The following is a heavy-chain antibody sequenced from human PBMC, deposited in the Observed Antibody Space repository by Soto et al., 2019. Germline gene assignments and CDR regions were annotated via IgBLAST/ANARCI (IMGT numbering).Heavy chain of an antibody. J-gene: IGHJ5*02. CDR1: GYSFSDFY. V-gene: IGHV1-2*02. Sequence: ASVKVSCKTSGYSFSDFYMHWVLQAPGQGLEWMGWINPENGDTNYAQKFQGRVTMTRDTSTNTDYMELGRLRSDDTAVYFCVRTRSSNWFDPWGQGTLVTVS. CDR2: INPENGDT. CDR3: VRTRSSNWFDP. D-gene: IGHD6-13*01.